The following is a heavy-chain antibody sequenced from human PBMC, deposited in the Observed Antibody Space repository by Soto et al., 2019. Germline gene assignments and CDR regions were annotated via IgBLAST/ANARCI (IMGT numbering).Heavy chain of an antibody. CDR1: GFTFSSYA. Sequence: EVQLLESGGGLVQPGGSLRLSCAASGFTFSSYAMSWVRQAPGKGLEWVSAISGSGGSTYYADSVKGRFTISRDNSKNKLYMQRNSLRAEDTAVYCCAKRGFGELAEFDYWGQGTLVTVSS. CDR2: ISGSGGST. J-gene: IGHJ4*02. V-gene: IGHV3-23*01. CDR3: AKRGFGELAEFDY. D-gene: IGHD3-10*01.